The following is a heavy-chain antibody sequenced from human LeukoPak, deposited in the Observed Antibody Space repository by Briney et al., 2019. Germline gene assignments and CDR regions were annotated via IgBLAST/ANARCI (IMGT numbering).Heavy chain of an antibody. CDR3: ARYEGSGWFDY. Sequence: GSLRLSCAASGFTFSSYAMHWVRQAPGQGLEWVAVISYDGSNKYYADSVKGRFTISRDNSKNTLYLQMNGLRAEDTAVYYCARYEGSGWFDYWGQGTLVTVSS. D-gene: IGHD6-19*01. CDR2: ISYDGSNK. V-gene: IGHV3-30*04. CDR1: GFTFSSYA. J-gene: IGHJ4*02.